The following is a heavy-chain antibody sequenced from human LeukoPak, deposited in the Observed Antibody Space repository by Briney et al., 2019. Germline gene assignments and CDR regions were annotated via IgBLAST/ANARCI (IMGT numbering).Heavy chain of an antibody. J-gene: IGHJ3*02. D-gene: IGHD3-22*01. V-gene: IGHV1-46*01. CDR1: GYTFTSYY. CDR3: ARDYNFDSSPYDDGLDI. CDR2: INPSGGST. Sequence: ASVKVSCKASGYTFTSYYMHWVRQAPGQGLEWMGIINPSGGSTSYAQKSQGRVTMTRDTSTSTVYMELSSLRSEDTAVYYCARDYNFDSSPYDDGLDIWGQGTMVTVSS.